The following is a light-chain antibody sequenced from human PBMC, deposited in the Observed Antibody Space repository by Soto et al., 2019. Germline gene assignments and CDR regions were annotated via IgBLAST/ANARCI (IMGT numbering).Light chain of an antibody. CDR3: QQYVSDSLS. CDR1: QSIGGG. CDR2: DAA. J-gene: IGKJ4*01. V-gene: IGKV1-5*01. Sequence: DIQLTQSPSTLSSSPGDRVSITCRASQSIGGGLAWCQQRAGYAPELLISDAASLDTGVPSRFSGSGCGTDFTLTISCLQPDDFAAYYCQQYVSDSLSFGGGSKVEIE.